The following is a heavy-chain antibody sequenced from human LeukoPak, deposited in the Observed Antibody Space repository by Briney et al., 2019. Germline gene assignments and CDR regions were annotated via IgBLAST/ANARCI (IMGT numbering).Heavy chain of an antibody. CDR2: ISSSSSYI. CDR1: GFTFSSYS. Sequence: GGSLRLSCAASGFTFSSYSMNWVRQAPGKGPEWVSSISSSSSYIYYADSVKGRFTISRDNAKNSLYLQMNSLRAEDTAVYYCARLMANYGDYVDYWAREPWSPSPQ. V-gene: IGHV3-21*01. D-gene: IGHD4-17*01. CDR3: ARLMANYGDYVDY. J-gene: IGHJ4*02.